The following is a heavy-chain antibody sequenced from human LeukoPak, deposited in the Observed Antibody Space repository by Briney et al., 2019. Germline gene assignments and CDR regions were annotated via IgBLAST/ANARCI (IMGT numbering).Heavy chain of an antibody. CDR2: IDPSDSYT. Sequence: GESLKISCKGSGYSFTSYWISWVRQLPGKGLEWRGRIDPSDSYTNYSPSFQGHVTISADKSISTAYLQWSSLKASDTAMYYCARHGNYYSYGLLDYWGQGTLVTVSS. CDR3: ARHGNYYSYGLLDY. D-gene: IGHD5-18*01. CDR1: GYSFTSYW. V-gene: IGHV5-10-1*01. J-gene: IGHJ4*02.